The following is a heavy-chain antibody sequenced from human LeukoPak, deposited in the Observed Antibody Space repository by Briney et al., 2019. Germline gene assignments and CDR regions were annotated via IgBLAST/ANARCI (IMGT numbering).Heavy chain of an antibody. CDR2: IYYSGST. J-gene: IGHJ4*02. Sequence: PSETLSLTCPVSGGSISSSSYYWGWIRQPPGKGLEWIGTIYYSGSTYYNPSLRSRVTISVDTSKNQFSLKLSSVTAADTAVYYCARGAGYYPHFDYWGQGTLVTVSS. V-gene: IGHV4-39*07. D-gene: IGHD3-22*01. CDR3: ARGAGYYPHFDY. CDR1: GGSISSSSYY.